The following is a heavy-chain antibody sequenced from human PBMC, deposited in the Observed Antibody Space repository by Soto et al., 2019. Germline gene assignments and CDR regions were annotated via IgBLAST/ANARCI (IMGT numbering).Heavy chain of an antibody. CDR3: ASAQFGYCSSTSCSGFDP. CDR2: IYYSGST. Sequence: PSETLSLTSTVSGGSISSGGYYWSWIRQHPGKGLEWIGYIYYSGSTYYSPSFQGQVTISADKSISTAYLQSSSLKASDTAMYYCASAQFGYCSSTSCSGFDPWGQGTLVTVSS. D-gene: IGHD2-2*03. J-gene: IGHJ5*02. V-gene: IGHV4-31*01. CDR1: GGSISSGGYY.